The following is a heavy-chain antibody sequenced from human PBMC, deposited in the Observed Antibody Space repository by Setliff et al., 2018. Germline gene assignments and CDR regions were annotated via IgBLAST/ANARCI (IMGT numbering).Heavy chain of an antibody. V-gene: IGHV4-39*07. Sequence: SETLSLTCTVSGDSISSSSYYWGWIRQPPGKGLEWIGEIYHSGSTNYNPSLKSRVTLSVDTSKNKLSLRLTSVTAADTALYYCARGLHDTSDDYYVGAFDMWGLGTKVTVSS. CDR2: IYHSGST. CDR3: ARGLHDTSDDYYVGAFDM. D-gene: IGHD3-22*01. CDR1: GDSISSSSYY. J-gene: IGHJ3*02.